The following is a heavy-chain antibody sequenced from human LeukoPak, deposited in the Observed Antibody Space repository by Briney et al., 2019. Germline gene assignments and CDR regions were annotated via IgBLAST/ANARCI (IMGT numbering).Heavy chain of an antibody. D-gene: IGHD3-10*01. V-gene: IGHV3-74*01. CDR3: IGTGTHSY. CDR1: GFGFSTSW. CDR2: INGDGSTT. J-gene: IGHJ4*02. Sequence: PGGSLRLSCAASGFGFSTSWMHWVRQAPGKGLVWVARINGDGSTTNYADSVQGRFTISRDTAKNTLFLQMNSLGAENTAVYCCIGTGTHSYWGQGTLVTVSS.